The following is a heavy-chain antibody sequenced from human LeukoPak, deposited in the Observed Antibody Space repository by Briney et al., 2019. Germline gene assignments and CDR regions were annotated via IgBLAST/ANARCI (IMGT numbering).Heavy chain of an antibody. CDR1: GYTFTYYD. V-gene: IGHV1-8*01. D-gene: IGHD2-2*01. CDR3: ARGLVVVPAARYYYYYGMDV. Sequence: ASVRVSCKASGYTFTYYDINWVRQATGQRLEWMGWMNPNSGHTAYAQNFQGRVTMTRNTSISTAYMELSSLRSEDTAVYYCARGLVVVPAARYYYYYGMDVWGQGTTVTVSS. CDR2: MNPNSGHT. J-gene: IGHJ6*02.